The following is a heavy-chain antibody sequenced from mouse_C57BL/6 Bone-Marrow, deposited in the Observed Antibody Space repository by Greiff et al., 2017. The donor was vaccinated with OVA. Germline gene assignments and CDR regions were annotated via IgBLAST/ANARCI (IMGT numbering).Heavy chain of an antibody. D-gene: IGHD1-1*01. V-gene: IGHV5-4*01. J-gene: IGHJ1*03. Sequence: EVHLVESGGGLVKPGGSLKLSCAASGFTFSSYAMSWVRQTPEKRLEWVATISDGGSYTYYPDNVKGRFTISRDNAKNNLYLQMSHLKSEDTAIYYCARGPGSSYCWYFDVWGTGTTVTVSS. CDR3: ARGPGSSYCWYFDV. CDR1: GFTFSSYA. CDR2: ISDGGSYT.